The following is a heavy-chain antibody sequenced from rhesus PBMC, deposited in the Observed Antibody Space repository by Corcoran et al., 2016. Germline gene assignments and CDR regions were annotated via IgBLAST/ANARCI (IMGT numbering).Heavy chain of an antibody. CDR2: IFCSIGST. V-gene: IGHV4S7*01. CDR3: ARGGRQLEIVFDY. J-gene: IGHJ4*01. D-gene: IGHD6-25*01. Sequence: QLQLQESGPGLVKPSETLSLTYAVSGGSISGGYGWSWIRQPPGKGLDWIWHIFCSIGSTYYNPSLKSRVTISTDTSKNQFSRKLSSVTAADTAVYYCARGGRQLEIVFDYWGQGVLVTVSS. CDR1: GGSISGGYG.